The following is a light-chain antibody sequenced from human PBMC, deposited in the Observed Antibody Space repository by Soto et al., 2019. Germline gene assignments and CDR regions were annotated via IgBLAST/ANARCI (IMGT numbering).Light chain of an antibody. CDR3: QTWGTGIHVV. CDR2: LNSDGSH. V-gene: IGLV4-69*01. Sequence: QLVLTQSPSASASLGASVKLTCTLTSGHSSYAIAWHQQQPEKGPRYLMRLNSDGSHNKGDAIPDRFSGSSSGAERYLTISSLQSEYEADYYCQTWGTGIHVVFGGGTKLTVL. CDR1: SGHSSYA. J-gene: IGLJ2*01.